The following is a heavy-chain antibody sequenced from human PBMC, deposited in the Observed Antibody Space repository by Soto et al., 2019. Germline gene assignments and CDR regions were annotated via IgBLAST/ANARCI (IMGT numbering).Heavy chain of an antibody. J-gene: IGHJ6*02. CDR3: AKDQLRGVRGVITYYYGMDV. V-gene: IGHV3-30*18. D-gene: IGHD3-10*01. Sequence: QVQLVESGGGVVQPGRSLRLSCAASGFTFSSYDMHWVRQAPGKGLEWVAVISYDGSNKYYADSVKGRFTISRDNSKNTLYLQMNSLTAEDTAVYYCAKDQLRGVRGVITYYYGMDVWGQGTTVTVSS. CDR1: GFTFSSYD. CDR2: ISYDGSNK.